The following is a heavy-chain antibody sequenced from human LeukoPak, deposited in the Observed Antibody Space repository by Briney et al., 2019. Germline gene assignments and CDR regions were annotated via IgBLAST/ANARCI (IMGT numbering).Heavy chain of an antibody. V-gene: IGHV4-61*02. CDR1: GASISSGSYY. CDR3: GGGGRGNSYDFSLDS. J-gene: IGHJ5*01. D-gene: IGHD5-18*01. Sequence: SQTLSLTCTVSGASISSGSYYWSWVRQPAGKGLEWIGRFYTSGSTNYNPSLKSRVTISVDTSKNQFSLKLSSVTAADTAVYYCGGGGRGNSYDFSLDSWGQGPWSPSPQ. CDR2: FYTSGST.